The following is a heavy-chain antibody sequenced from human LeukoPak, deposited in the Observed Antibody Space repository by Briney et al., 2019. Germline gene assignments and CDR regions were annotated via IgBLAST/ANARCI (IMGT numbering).Heavy chain of an antibody. D-gene: IGHD3/OR15-3a*01. J-gene: IGHJ4*02. CDR1: GFTFGDTW. Sequence: GGSLRLSCAASGFTFGDTWMNWVRQVPGQGLEWVANIKQDGSEKFYVASVKGRFTISRDNGKSSLYLQMNSLRAEDTALYYCATSYDMGWLIGYWGQGTLVTVTS. CDR2: IKQDGSEK. CDR3: ATSYDMGWLIGY. V-gene: IGHV3-7*03.